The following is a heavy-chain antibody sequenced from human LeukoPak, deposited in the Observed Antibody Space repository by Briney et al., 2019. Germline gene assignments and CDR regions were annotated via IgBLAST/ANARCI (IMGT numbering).Heavy chain of an antibody. V-gene: IGHV4-61*08. D-gene: IGHD1-26*01. CDR1: GGSVGSGGHF. Sequence: PSETLSLTCAVSGGSVGSGGHFWRWIRQPPGKGLEWIGYIYSTGSTNYSPSLKSRITMSVDTSKNQFSLKLSSVIAADTAVYYCARTKSQSGSYRYYFDSWGQGTLVTVSS. CDR3: ARTKSQSGSYRYYFDS. CDR2: IYSTGST. J-gene: IGHJ4*02.